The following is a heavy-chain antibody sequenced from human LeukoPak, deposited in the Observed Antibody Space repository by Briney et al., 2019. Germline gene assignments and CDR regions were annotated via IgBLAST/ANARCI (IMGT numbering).Heavy chain of an antibody. CDR1: GFTFSSYG. CDR3: AKEGNYDSGVYLEY. D-gene: IGHD3-10*01. CDR2: ISYDGSNK. J-gene: IGHJ4*02. V-gene: IGHV3-30*18. Sequence: QPGGSLRLSCAVSGFTFSSYGMHWVRQAPGKGLEWVATISYDGSNKYYADSVKGRFTISRDNSKNTLYLQMNNLRAEDTAIYHCAKEGNYDSGVYLEYWGQGTLVTVSS.